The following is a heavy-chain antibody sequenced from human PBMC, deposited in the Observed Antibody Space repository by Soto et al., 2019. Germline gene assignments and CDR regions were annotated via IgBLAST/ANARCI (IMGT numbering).Heavy chain of an antibody. CDR2: IKSKTDGGTT. CDR1: GFTFSNAW. Sequence: EVQLVESGGGLVKPGGSLRLSCAASGFTFSNAWMSWVRQAPGKGLEWVGRIKSKTDGGTTDYAAPVKGRFTISRDDSKNTLYLQMNSLKTEDTAVYYCTTDALYCSGGSCYVIRYCQHWGQGTLVTVSS. V-gene: IGHV3-15*01. CDR3: TTDALYCSGGSCYVIRYCQH. D-gene: IGHD2-15*01. J-gene: IGHJ1*01.